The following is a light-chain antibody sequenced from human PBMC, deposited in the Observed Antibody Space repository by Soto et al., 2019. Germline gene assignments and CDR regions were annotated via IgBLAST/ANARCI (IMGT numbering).Light chain of an antibody. J-gene: IGKJ1*01. Sequence: DIQMTQSPSSLSASVRDRVTITCRASQGISNYLAWYQQKPGKVPKLLIYAASTLQSGVPSRFSGSGSGTDVTLPISSLQPEDDATYYCQKYNSTPWTFGQGTKVEIK. V-gene: IGKV1-27*01. CDR3: QKYNSTPWT. CDR2: AAS. CDR1: QGISNY.